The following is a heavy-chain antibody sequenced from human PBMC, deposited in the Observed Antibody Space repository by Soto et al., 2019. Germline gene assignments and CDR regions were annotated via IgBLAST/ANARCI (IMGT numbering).Heavy chain of an antibody. V-gene: IGHV3-30*03. CDR1: GFSFSDYG. J-gene: IGHJ4*02. Sequence: PGGSRRLSCAASGFSFSDYGFQWVRQAPGKGLEWVAVISHDGRDKYYADSVMGRFTVSRDNSKSTVYVQMNSLRPDDTAVYYCVRAPSSTADYWGQGTLVTVSS. CDR3: VRAPSSTADY. D-gene: IGHD2-2*01. CDR2: ISHDGRDK.